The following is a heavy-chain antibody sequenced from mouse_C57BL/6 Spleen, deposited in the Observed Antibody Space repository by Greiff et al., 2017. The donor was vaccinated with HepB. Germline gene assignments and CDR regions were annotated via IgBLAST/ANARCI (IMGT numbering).Heavy chain of an antibody. J-gene: IGHJ2*01. CDR1: GYTFTSYW. Sequence: QVQLQQPGAELVKPGASVKLSCKASGYTFTSYWMHWVKQRPGQGLEWIGMIHPNSGSTNYNEKFKSKATLTVDKSSSTTYMQLSSLTSEDSAVYYCAELTGYYFDYWGQGTTLTVSS. D-gene: IGHD4-1*01. CDR2: IHPNSGST. V-gene: IGHV1-64*01. CDR3: AELTGYYFDY.